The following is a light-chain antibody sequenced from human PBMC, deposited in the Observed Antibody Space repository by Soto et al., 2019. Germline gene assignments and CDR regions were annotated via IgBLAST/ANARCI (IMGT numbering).Light chain of an antibody. V-gene: IGKV1-6*01. J-gene: IGKJ1*01. Sequence: AIQMTQSPSSLSASVGDRVTITCRASQDIRNDLGWYQQKPGKTPKLLIFAASSLQSGVPSRFSGSGSGTDFTLTISSLQPEDFATYYCRQDFNYPWTFGQGTKVEIE. CDR1: QDIRND. CDR2: AAS. CDR3: RQDFNYPWT.